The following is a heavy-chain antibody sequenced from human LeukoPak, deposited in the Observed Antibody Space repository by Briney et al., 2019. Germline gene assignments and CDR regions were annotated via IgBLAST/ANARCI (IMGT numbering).Heavy chain of an antibody. J-gene: IGHJ4*02. CDR2: ITGSGGTT. CDR3: ARSGGVTGVRGEFDY. V-gene: IGHV3-23*01. D-gene: IGHD3-16*01. Sequence: GGSLRLSCAASGFTFSSYAMNWVRQAPGKGLEWVSAITGSGGTTYYADSVKGRFTISRDNSENTLYLQMNSLRAEDTAVYYCARSGGVTGVRGEFDYWGQGTLVTVSS. CDR1: GFTFSSYA.